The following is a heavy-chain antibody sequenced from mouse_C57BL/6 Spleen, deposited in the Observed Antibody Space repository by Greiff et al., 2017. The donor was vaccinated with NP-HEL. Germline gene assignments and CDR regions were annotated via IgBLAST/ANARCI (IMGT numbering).Heavy chain of an antibody. CDR3: ATPILLLRPGYFDY. D-gene: IGHD1-1*01. V-gene: IGHV1-81*01. CDR2: IYPRSGNT. Sequence: VQLQQSGAELARPGASVKLSCKASGYTFTSYGISWVKQRTGQGLEWIGEIYPRSGNTYYNEKFKGKATLTADKSSSTAYMELRSLTSEDSAVYFCATPILLLRPGYFDYWGQGTTLTVSS. J-gene: IGHJ2*01. CDR1: GYTFTSYG.